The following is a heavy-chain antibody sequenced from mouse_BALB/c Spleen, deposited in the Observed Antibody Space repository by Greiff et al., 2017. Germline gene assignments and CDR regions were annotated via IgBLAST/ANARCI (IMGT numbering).Heavy chain of an antibody. CDR3: ARWVREGYYYAMDY. CDR1: GYTFTSYW. J-gene: IGHJ4*01. Sequence: QVQLKQPGAELVKPGASVKLSCKASGYTFTSYWMHWVKQRPGQGLEWIGEINPSNGRTNYNEKFKSKATLTVDKSSSTAYMQLSSLTSEDSAVYYCARWVREGYYYAMDYWGQGTSVTVSS. CDR2: INPSNGRT. D-gene: IGHD2-14*01. V-gene: IGHV1S81*02.